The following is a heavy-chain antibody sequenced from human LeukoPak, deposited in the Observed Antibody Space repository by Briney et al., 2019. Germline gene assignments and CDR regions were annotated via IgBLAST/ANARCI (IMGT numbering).Heavy chain of an antibody. CDR2: IIGITGST. V-gene: IGHV3-23*01. D-gene: IGHD6-19*01. CDR3: AKQAGSYSYYGVDV. Sequence: GGSLRLSCAASGFPFSSYAMSWVRQAPGKGLEWVSGIIGITGSTNYADSVKGRFTVSRDTSKNTLYLQMNSLRGEDTAVYYCAKQAGSYSYYGVDVWGQGTTVTVSS. J-gene: IGHJ6*02. CDR1: GFPFSSYA.